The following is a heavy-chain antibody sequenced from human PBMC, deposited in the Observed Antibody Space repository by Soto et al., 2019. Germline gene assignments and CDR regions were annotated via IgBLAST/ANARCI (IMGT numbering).Heavy chain of an antibody. Sequence: GGSLRLSCAASGFTFSSYGMHWVRQAPGKGLEWVAVISYDGSNKYYADSVKGRFTISRDNSKNTLYLQMNSLRAEDTAVYYCVKDRAISFDDTGCFDYWGQGTLVTAPQ. CDR1: GFTFSSYG. J-gene: IGHJ4*02. CDR2: ISYDGSNK. D-gene: IGHD3-22*01. V-gene: IGHV3-30*18. CDR3: VKDRAISFDDTGCFDY.